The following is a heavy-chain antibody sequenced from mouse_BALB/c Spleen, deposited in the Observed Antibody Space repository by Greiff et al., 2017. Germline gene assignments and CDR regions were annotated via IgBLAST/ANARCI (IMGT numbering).Heavy chain of an antibody. CDR2: INPSSGYT. D-gene: IGHD1-1*01. J-gene: IGHJ3*01. Sequence: VQLQESGAELARPGASVKMSCTASGYTFTSYTMHWVNQRPGQGLEWIGNINPSSGYTNYNQKFKDKATLTADKSSSTAYMQLSSLTTDDAAVYYCARSSHSTFLAYWGQGTLVTVSA. CDR3: ARSSHSTFLAY. V-gene: IGHV1-4*01. CDR1: GYTFTSYT.